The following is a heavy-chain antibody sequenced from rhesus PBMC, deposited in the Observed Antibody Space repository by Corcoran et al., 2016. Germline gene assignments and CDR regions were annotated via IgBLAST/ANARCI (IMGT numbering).Heavy chain of an antibody. CDR3: ARDQCSGIYCYTWYFDI. J-gene: IGHJ2*01. D-gene: IGHD2-27*01. CDR1: GGTISSGYYY. CDR2: IYSNSEST. Sequence: QVQLQESGPGVVKPSETLSLTCAVSGGTISSGYYYWSWVRQPPGKGLEWIGGIYSNSESTNTNPSRQSRVTISKDTSKDQFSLKLSAVTATDTAVYYCARDQCSGIYCYTWYFDIWGPGTPITISS. V-gene: IGHV4S12*01.